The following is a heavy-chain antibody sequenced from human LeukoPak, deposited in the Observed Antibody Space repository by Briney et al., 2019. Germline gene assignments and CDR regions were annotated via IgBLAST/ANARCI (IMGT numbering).Heavy chain of an antibody. CDR2: IYPGDSDT. Sequence: GESLKFSCQGSGYSFTSYWIAWVRQTPGKGLEWMGIIYPGDSDTKYSPSFQGQVTISADKSISTAYLQWSSLKASDTAMYYCARSYSYFDYWGQGTLVTVSS. CDR3: ARSYSYFDY. D-gene: IGHD4-11*01. V-gene: IGHV5-51*01. J-gene: IGHJ4*02. CDR1: GYSFTSYW.